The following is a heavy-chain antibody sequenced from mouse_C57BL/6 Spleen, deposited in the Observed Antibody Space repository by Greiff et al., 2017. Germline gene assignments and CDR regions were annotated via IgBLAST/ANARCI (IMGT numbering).Heavy chain of an antibody. V-gene: IGHV5-2*03. D-gene: IGHD1-1*01. J-gene: IGHJ1*03. Sequence: EVKLVESGGGLVQPGASLKLSCASTEYDFPSPDMPWVRKTPEQRLGLVAAINSAGGSTYYPDTMERRFIISRDSTKKTLYLQMSSLRSEDTALYYGARQGSYSSGRTQDVEGWGTGTTVTVSS. CDR2: INSAGGST. CDR1: EYDFPSPD. CDR3: ARQGSYSSGRTQDVEG.